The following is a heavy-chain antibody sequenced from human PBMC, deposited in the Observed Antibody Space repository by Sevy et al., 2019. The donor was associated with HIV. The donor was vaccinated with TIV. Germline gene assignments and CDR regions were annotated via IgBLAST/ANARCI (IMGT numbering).Heavy chain of an antibody. CDR1: GFTVSSSY. Sequence: GGCLRLSCAASGFTVSSSYMTWVRQPPGKGLERVSVIYSGGSTYYADSVKGRFTISRDNSKNTLYLQMNNLRADDTAVYYCARGRGVFGAVAINWFDPWGQGALVPVSS. CDR3: ARGRGVFGAVAINWFDP. D-gene: IGHD3-3*01. CDR2: IYSGGST. J-gene: IGHJ5*02. V-gene: IGHV3-53*01.